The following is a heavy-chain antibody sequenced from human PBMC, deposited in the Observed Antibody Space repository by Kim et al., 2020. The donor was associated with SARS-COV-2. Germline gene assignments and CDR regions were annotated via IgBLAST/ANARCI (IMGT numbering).Heavy chain of an antibody. J-gene: IGHJ4*02. CDR3: ARQSGYFA. V-gene: IGHV4-39*01. CDR2: GSP. D-gene: IGHD5-12*01. Sequence: GSPYYDPSLKSRVTIAVDTSKNQFSLKLSSVTAADTAVYYCARQSGYFAGGQGTLVTVSS.